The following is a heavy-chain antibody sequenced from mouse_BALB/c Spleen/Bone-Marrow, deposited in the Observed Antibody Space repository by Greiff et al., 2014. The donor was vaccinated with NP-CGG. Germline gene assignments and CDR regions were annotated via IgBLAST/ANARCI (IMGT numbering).Heavy chain of an antibody. Sequence: EVQLQQSGGGLVQPGGSLRLSCATSGFIFTDYYMSWVRQPPGKALEWLAFIRNKANGYTTEYSASVKGRFTISRDNSLSILYLQMNTLRAEDSATYYCARDGSSFYWFFDVWGAGTTVTVSS. V-gene: IGHV7-3*02. CDR3: ARDGSSFYWFFDV. D-gene: IGHD1-1*01. CDR2: IRNKANGYTT. J-gene: IGHJ1*01. CDR1: GFIFTDYY.